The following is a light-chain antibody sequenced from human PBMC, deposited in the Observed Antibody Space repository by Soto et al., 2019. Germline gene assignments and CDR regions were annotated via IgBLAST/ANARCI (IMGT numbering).Light chain of an antibody. Sequence: QSVLAQPSSVSGSPGQSITISCTGTSTDVGGYNYVSWYQHHSGKAPKLLIYEVTNRPSGISDRFSGSKSVNTASLTISGLQAEDESDYYCGSYSSTDTPFVFGTGTKPPS. J-gene: IGLJ1*01. CDR2: EVT. CDR3: GSYSSTDTPFV. V-gene: IGLV2-14*01. CDR1: STDVGGYNY.